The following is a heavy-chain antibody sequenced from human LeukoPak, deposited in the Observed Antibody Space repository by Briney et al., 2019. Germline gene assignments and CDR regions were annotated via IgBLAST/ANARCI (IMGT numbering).Heavy chain of an antibody. Sequence: ASVKVSCNVSGYSLTDLSMHWVRQAPGNGLEWMGGFDPEDGRPVYAQKFQGRVTLTEDTSTETAYMELSSLRSEDTAAYFCAAGYSSGWFAEYFHSWGQGTLVTVSS. CDR3: AAGYSSGWFAEYFHS. J-gene: IGHJ1*01. D-gene: IGHD6-19*01. V-gene: IGHV1-24*01. CDR1: GYSLTDLS. CDR2: FDPEDGRP.